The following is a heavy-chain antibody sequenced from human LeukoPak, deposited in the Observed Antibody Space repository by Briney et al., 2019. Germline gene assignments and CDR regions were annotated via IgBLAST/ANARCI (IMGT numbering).Heavy chain of an antibody. CDR3: ARDQKVGATPYFGMDV. J-gene: IGHJ6*02. V-gene: IGHV3-21*01. CDR1: GFTFSSHS. CDR2: ISSSSSYI. Sequence: GGSLRLSCAASGFTFSSHSMNWVRQAPGKGLEWVSSISSSSSYIYYADSVKGRFTISRDNAKNSLYLQMNSLRAEDTAVYYCARDQKVGATPYFGMDVWGQGTTVTVSS. D-gene: IGHD1-26*01.